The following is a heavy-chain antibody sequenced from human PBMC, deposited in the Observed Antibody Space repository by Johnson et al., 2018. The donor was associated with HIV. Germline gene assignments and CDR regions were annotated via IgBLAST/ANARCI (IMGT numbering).Heavy chain of an antibody. Sequence: VQLVESGGGLVQPGGSLRLSCAASGFTFSTYWMSWVRQAPGKGLEWMANIQEDGSEKYYVDSLKGRFTISRDNAKNSLYLQMNSLRGEDTAVYYCARDSSTTDVAFDIWGQGTMVTVSS. CDR3: ARDSSTTDVAFDI. CDR1: GFTFSTYW. CDR2: IQEDGSEK. J-gene: IGHJ3*02. V-gene: IGHV3-7*01. D-gene: IGHD1-14*01.